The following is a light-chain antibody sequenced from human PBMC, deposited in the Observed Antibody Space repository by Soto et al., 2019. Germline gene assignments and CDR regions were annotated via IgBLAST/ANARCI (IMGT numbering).Light chain of an antibody. CDR1: QSVSSN. J-gene: IGKJ5*01. V-gene: IGKV3-15*01. CDR2: GAS. CDR3: QQYNNWPPTIT. Sequence: EIAMTQAPATPCVSPGERDTLSCRASQSVSSNLAWYQQKPGQAPRLLIYGASTRATGIPARFSGSGSGTELILTISSLQSEDFAVYYCQQYNNWPPTITFGQGTRLEIK.